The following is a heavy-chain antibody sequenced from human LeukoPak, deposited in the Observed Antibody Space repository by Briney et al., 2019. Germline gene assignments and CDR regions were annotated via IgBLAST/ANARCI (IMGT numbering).Heavy chain of an antibody. Sequence: SETLSLTCTVSGGSITTSHYCWAWIRQPPGKGLEWIGSIYSSGSTYYNPSLKSRVTISVDTSKNQFSLKLKSVTAADTAVYYCARHVGSSAHFDYWGQGTLAIVSS. D-gene: IGHD3-10*01. CDR2: IYSSGST. J-gene: IGHJ4*02. CDR3: ARHVGSSAHFDY. CDR1: GGSITTSHYC. V-gene: IGHV4-39*01.